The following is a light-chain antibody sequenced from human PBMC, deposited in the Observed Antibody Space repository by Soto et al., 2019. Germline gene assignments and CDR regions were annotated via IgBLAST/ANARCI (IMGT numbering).Light chain of an antibody. V-gene: IGLV2-23*02. Sequence: QSALTQPASVSGSPGQSITISCTGTSSDVGSHNLVSWYQQHPGQAPKLMIYEVSKRPLGVSARFSASKSGNTASLTISGLHAEDEADYCCCSYGGSRAVFGGGTQLTVL. CDR2: EVS. CDR1: SSDVGSHNL. CDR3: CSYGGSRAV. J-gene: IGLJ7*01.